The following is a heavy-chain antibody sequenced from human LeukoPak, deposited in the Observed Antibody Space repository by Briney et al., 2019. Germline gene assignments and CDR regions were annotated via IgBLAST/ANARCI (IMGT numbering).Heavy chain of an antibody. CDR1: GGSISSYY. V-gene: IGHV4-59*01. D-gene: IGHD6-6*01. Sequence: PSETLSLTCTVSGGSISSYYWSWIRQPPGKGLEWIGYIYYSGSTNYNPSLKSRVTISVDTSKNQFSLKLSSVTAADTAVYYCARVYSSSRPYCYYYMDVWGKGTTVTVSS. CDR3: ARVYSSSRPYCYYYMDV. J-gene: IGHJ6*03. CDR2: IYYSGST.